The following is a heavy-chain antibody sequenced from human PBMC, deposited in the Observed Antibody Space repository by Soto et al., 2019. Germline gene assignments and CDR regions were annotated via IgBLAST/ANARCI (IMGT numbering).Heavy chain of an antibody. CDR2: IFYTGST. Sequence: SETLSLTCTVSGGSISSSSYYWGWIRQPPGKGLEWIGSIFYTGSTFYNPSLRSRVTISVDTSKNQFSLKLSSVTAADTAVYYCARDKYYFDYWGQGTLVTVSS. CDR1: GGSISSSSYY. J-gene: IGHJ4*02. CDR3: ARDKYYFDY. D-gene: IGHD2-15*01. V-gene: IGHV4-39*01.